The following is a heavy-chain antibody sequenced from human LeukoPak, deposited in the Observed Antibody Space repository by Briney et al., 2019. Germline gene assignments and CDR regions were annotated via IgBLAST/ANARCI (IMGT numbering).Heavy chain of an antibody. CDR2: MNPNSGNT. Sequence: ASVKVSCKASGYTFTSYDINWVRQATGQGLEWMGWMNPNSGNTGYAQKFQGRVTMTRNTSISTAYMELSNLRSEDTAVYYCAREGRSGYYFDYWGQGTLVTVSS. J-gene: IGHJ4*02. V-gene: IGHV1-8*01. D-gene: IGHD3-22*01. CDR3: AREGRSGYYFDY. CDR1: GYTFTSYD.